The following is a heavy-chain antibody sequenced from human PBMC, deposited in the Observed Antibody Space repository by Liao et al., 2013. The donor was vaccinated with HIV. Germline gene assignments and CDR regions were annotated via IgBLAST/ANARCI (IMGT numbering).Heavy chain of an antibody. D-gene: IGHD7-27*01. V-gene: IGHV4-4*07. J-gene: IGHJ4*02. CDR1: DGSMTTYY. Sequence: QVQLQESGPGLVKPSETLSLTCSVSDGSMTTYYWTWIRQPAGKGLEWIGRIYTSGSTNYNPSLKSRVTMSVDTSKNQFSLKVRSVTAADTAVYYCARAAELGIVYYFDYWGQGTQVTVSS. CDR3: ARAAELGIVYYFDY. CDR2: IYTSGST.